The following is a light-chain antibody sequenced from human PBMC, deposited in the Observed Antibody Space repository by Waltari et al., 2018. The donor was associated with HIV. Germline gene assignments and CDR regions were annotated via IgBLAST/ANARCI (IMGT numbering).Light chain of an antibody. CDR3: AAWDDSLSGVV. J-gene: IGLJ2*01. CDR1: SSNIGSNY. V-gene: IGLV1-47*01. CDR2: RTN. Sequence: QSVLTQPPSASGTPGPWVTISCSGSSSNIGSNYVYWYQQLPGTAPKLLIDRTNQRPSGVPDRFSGSKAGTSASLAISGLRSEDEGDYSCAAWDDSLSGVVFGGGTKLTVL.